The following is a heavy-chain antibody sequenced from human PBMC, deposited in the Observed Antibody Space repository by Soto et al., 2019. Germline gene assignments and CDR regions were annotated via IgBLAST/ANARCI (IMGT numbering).Heavy chain of an antibody. Sequence: SETLSLTCTVSGGSISSGDYYWSWIRQPPGKGLEWIGYIYYSGSTYYNPSLKSRVTISVDTSKNQFSLKLSSVTAADTAVYYCARAWVIQDNWFDPWGQGTLVTVSS. CDR2: IYYSGST. D-gene: IGHD3-16*02. CDR1: GGSISSGDYY. V-gene: IGHV4-30-4*01. J-gene: IGHJ5*02. CDR3: ARAWVIQDNWFDP.